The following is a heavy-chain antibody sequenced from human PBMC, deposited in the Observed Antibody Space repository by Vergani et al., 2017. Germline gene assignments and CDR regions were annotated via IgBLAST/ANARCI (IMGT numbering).Heavy chain of an antibody. CDR2: ITLNGGST. J-gene: IGHJ4*02. Sequence: EVQLVESGGGVVRPGGSLRLSCAASGFPFDDYGMSWVRQAPGKGLEWVSGITLNGGSTGYADSVKGRFTISRDNAKNSLYLQLNSLRAEDTALYHCTRYMYYYNTSGYYSFNSWGQGTLVPFSS. D-gene: IGHD3-22*01. CDR3: TRYMYYYNTSGYYSFNS. V-gene: IGHV3-20*01. CDR1: GFPFDDYG.